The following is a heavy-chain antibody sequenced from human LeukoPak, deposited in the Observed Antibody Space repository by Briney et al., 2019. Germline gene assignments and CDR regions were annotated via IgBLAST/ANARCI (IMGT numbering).Heavy chain of an antibody. CDR3: ARVWGYDYGFDY. J-gene: IGHJ4*02. Sequence: ASVKVSCKASGYTFTSYGISWVRQAPGQGLEWMGWISTYNGNTNYAQKLQGRVTMTTDTSTSTAYMEMRSLRSNDTAVYYCARVWGYDYGFDYWGQGTLVTVSS. CDR2: ISTYNGNT. V-gene: IGHV1-18*01. CDR1: GYTFTSYG. D-gene: IGHD4-17*01.